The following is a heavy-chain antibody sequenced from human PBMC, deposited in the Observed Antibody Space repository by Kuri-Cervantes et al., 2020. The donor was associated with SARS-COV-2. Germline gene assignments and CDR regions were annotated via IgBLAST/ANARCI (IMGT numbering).Heavy chain of an antibody. Sequence: GSLRLSCAVYGGSFSGYYWSWIRRPPGKGLEWIGEINHSGSTNYNPSLKSRVTISVDTSKNQFSLKLSSVTAADTAVYYCASNPNYDFWSGYFDYWGQGTLVTVSS. V-gene: IGHV4-34*01. CDR3: ASNPNYDFWSGYFDY. CDR1: GGSFSGYY. J-gene: IGHJ4*02. CDR2: INHSGST. D-gene: IGHD3-3*01.